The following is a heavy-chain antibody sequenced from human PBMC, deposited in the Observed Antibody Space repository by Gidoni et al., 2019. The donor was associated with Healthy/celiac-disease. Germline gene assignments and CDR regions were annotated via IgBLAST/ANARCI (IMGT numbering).Heavy chain of an antibody. CDR1: GFPFGDYA. CDR3: TRDHRDGVVPAAIGDYYGMDV. Sequence: EVQLVESGGGLVQPGRSLRLSCTASGFPFGDYAMSWFRQAPGKGLEWVGFIRSKAYGGTTEYAASVKGRFTISRDDSKSIAYLQMNSLKTEDTAVYYCTRDHRDGVVPAAIGDYYGMDVWGQGTTVTVSS. D-gene: IGHD2-2*01. V-gene: IGHV3-49*03. J-gene: IGHJ6*02. CDR2: IRSKAYGGTT.